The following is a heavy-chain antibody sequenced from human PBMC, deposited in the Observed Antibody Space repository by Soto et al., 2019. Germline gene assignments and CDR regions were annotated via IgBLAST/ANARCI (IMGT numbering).Heavy chain of an antibody. J-gene: IGHJ4*02. CDR2: ISTDGSST. V-gene: IGHV3-74*01. CDR1: GFTFSTYW. CDR3: ARATGSNHPFDY. Sequence: EVQLVESGGRLVQPGGSLRLSCAATGFTFSTYWMDWVRQGPGKGLVWVSRISTDGSSTTYADSVKGRFTISRDNAKNTLYLQMNSLRAEDTAVYYCARATGSNHPFDYWGQGSLVTVSS. D-gene: IGHD2-2*01.